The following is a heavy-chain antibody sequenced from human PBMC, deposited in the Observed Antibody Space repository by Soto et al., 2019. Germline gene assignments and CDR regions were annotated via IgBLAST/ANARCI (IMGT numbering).Heavy chain of an antibody. D-gene: IGHD3-22*01. CDR3: ARGGYYDSSGSRNDHYYSMDG. CDR1: GYTFNSYG. V-gene: IGHV1-18*01. CDR2: ISPYDDNT. J-gene: IGHJ6*02. Sequence: QVQLVQSGTEVKKPGASVKVSCKASGYTFNSYGISWVRQAPGQGLEWMGWISPYDDNTNYAQNLQGRVTMTTDTSTRTAYMELRSLRSDDTAVYYCARGGYYDSSGSRNDHYYSMDGWGQGTTVTVS.